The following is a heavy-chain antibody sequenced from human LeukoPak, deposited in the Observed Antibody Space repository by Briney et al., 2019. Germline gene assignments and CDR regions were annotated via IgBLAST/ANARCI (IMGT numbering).Heavy chain of an antibody. J-gene: IGHJ4*02. D-gene: IGHD6-13*01. V-gene: IGHV4-34*01. CDR1: GGSFSGYY. CDR3: ARTALRGYSSSWLKFDY. Sequence: SETLSLTCAVYGGSFSGYYWSWIRQPPGKGLEWIGEINHSGSTNYNPSLKSRVTISVDTSKNQFSLKLSSVTVADTAVYYCARTALRGYSSSWLKFDYWGQGTLVTVSS. CDR2: INHSGST.